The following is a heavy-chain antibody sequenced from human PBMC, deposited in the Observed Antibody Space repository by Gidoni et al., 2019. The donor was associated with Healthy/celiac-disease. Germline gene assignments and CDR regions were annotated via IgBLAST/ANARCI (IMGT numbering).Heavy chain of an antibody. J-gene: IGHJ4*02. Sequence: QTTLKESGPTLVKPPTLPTLTCTFSGFSISTSGVGVGCIRPPPGQALEWLALINWNDDKRYSPSLKSWLTSSKDTSEDQVVLTMTNMDPVVTAAYYGAHRRETPASSVAGYFDYWGQGTLVTVSS. CDR3: AHRRETPASSVAGYFDY. CDR2: INWNDDK. V-gene: IGHV2-5*01. CDR1: GFSISTSGVG. D-gene: IGHD6-19*01.